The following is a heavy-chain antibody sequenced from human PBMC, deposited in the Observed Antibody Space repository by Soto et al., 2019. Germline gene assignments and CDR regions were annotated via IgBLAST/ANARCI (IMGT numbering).Heavy chain of an antibody. CDR1: GFTFRSYS. V-gene: IGHV3-21*01. CDR3: ARARSAGAYYGMDV. Sequence: LSLSCSASGFTFRSYSMNWVRQAPGKGLEWVSSISSSSSYIYYADSVKGRFTISRDNAKNSLYLQMNSLRAEDTAVYYCARARSAGAYYGMDVWGQGTTVTVSS. D-gene: IGHD1-26*01. CDR2: ISSSSSYI. J-gene: IGHJ6*02.